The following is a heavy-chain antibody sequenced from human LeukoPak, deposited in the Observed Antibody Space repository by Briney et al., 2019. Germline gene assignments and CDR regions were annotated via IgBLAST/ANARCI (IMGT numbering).Heavy chain of an antibody. CDR2: ITGRVDRP. V-gene: IGHV3-23*01. CDR1: GFTFSSYA. Sequence: GGSLGLSCSASGFTFSSYAMSWVRQVPGKGLEWVPFITGRVDRPYYADSVKGRFTASRDNSKNTLYLQINSLKTERTAVYYCAKGLNDDSNYLFDYWSQGTLVTVYS. CDR3: AKGLNDDSNYLFDY. D-gene: IGHD4-11*01. J-gene: IGHJ4*02.